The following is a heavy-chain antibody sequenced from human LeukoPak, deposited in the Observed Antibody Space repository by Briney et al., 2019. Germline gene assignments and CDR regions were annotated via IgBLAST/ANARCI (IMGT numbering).Heavy chain of an antibody. D-gene: IGHD6-6*01. Sequence: GGSLRLSCAASGFTFSSYEMNWVRQAPGKGLEWVSYISSSGSTIYYADSVKGRFTISRDNAKNSLYLQMNSLRAEDTAVYYCARAPGYSSSSSWFDPWGQGTLVTVSS. CDR3: ARAPGYSSSSSWFDP. V-gene: IGHV3-48*03. J-gene: IGHJ5*02. CDR1: GFTFSSYE. CDR2: ISSSGSTI.